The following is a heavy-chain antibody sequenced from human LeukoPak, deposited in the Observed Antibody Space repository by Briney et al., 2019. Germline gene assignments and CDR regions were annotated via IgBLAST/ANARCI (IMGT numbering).Heavy chain of an antibody. Sequence: ASVKVSCKVSGYTLTELSMHWVRQAPGKGLEWMGGFDPEDGETIYAQKFQGRVTMTEGTSTDTAYMELSSLRSEDTAVYYCATGQGYSSGWVFDYWGQGTLVTVSS. V-gene: IGHV1-24*01. CDR3: ATGQGYSSGWVFDY. J-gene: IGHJ4*02. CDR1: GYTLTELS. D-gene: IGHD6-19*01. CDR2: FDPEDGET.